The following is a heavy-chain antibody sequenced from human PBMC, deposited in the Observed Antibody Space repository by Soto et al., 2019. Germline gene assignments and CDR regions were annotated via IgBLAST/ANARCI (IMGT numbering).Heavy chain of an antibody. Sequence: PGGSLRLSCAASGFTFSTYAMSWVRQDPGKGLEWVSGIRASGGDTYYADSVKGRFTISRGNSRNTMYLQMNSLRPEDTAVYYCTKGIYGGPDHWGQGTQVTVSS. CDR2: IRASGGDT. V-gene: IGHV3-23*01. D-gene: IGHD4-17*01. J-gene: IGHJ5*02. CDR3: TKGIYGGPDH. CDR1: GFTFSTYA.